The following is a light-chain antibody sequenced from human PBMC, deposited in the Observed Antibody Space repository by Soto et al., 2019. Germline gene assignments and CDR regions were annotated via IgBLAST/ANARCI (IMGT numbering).Light chain of an antibody. J-gene: IGLJ1*01. CDR1: SSDVGTYSL. CDR3: CSYAGSNNYV. Sequence: QSALTQPASVSGSPGQSITISCTGSSSDVGTYSLVSWYQQHPGKAPKLMIYEGSERPSGVSNRFSGSKSGNTASLTISGLQAEDEAAYYCCSYAGSNNYVFGTGTKVTVL. CDR2: EGS. V-gene: IGLV2-23*01.